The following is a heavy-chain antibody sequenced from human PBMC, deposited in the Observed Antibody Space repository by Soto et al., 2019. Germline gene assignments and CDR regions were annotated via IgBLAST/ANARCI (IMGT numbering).Heavy chain of an antibody. CDR3: AKSCDWSFCYMDV. J-gene: IGHJ6*03. V-gene: IGHV3-23*01. CDR2: MSGSGGRT. CDR1: GFNFRNYA. Sequence: EVQLLESGGGLVQPGGSLRLSCAASGFNFRNYAMTWVRQAPGKGLEWVSGMSGSGGRTYYADSVKGRFTVSRDDSQNTLYLQMNSLRVEDTAVYYCAKSCDWSFCYMDVWGKGTTVTVSS. D-gene: IGHD3-9*01.